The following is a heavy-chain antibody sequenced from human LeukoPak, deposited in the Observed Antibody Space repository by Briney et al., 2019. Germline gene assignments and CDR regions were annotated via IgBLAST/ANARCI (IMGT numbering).Heavy chain of an antibody. CDR3: ASGPLRLRSWFY. V-gene: IGHV1-46*03. D-gene: IGHD5-12*01. CDR1: GYTFTSYY. J-gene: IGHJ4*02. Sequence: ASVKVSRKASGYTFTSYYMHWVRQAPGQGLEWMGIINPSGGSTSYAQKFQGRVTMTRDTSTSTVYMELSSLRSEDTAVYYCASGPLRLRSWFYWGQGTLVTVSS. CDR2: INPSGGST.